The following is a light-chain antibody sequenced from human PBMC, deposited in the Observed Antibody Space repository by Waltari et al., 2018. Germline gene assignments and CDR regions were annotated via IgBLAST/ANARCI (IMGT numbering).Light chain of an antibody. J-gene: IGLJ2*01. Sequence: QPVLIQPPSASGTPGQRVTTSCSGSSSNSGSNSVYWYQQVPGTAPKLLMYRDNWRPSGVPDRFSGSKSGTSASLAISGVRSEDEADYHCAAWDDVLSGVVFGGGTKLIVL. V-gene: IGLV1-47*01. CDR3: AAWDDVLSGVV. CDR2: RDN. CDR1: SSNSGSNS.